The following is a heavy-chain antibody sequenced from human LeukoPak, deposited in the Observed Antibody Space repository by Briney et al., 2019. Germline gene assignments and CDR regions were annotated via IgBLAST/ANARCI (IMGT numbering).Heavy chain of an antibody. Sequence: GESLKISCKGSGYSFTSYWIGWVRQMPGKGLEWMGIIYPGDSDTRYSSSFQGQVTISADKSISTAYLQWSSLKASDTAMYYCARLGGAAQYYYYYYMDVWGKGTTVTVSS. CDR3: ARLGGAAQYYYYYYMDV. CDR1: GYSFTSYW. CDR2: IYPGDSDT. J-gene: IGHJ6*03. V-gene: IGHV5-51*01. D-gene: IGHD3-16*01.